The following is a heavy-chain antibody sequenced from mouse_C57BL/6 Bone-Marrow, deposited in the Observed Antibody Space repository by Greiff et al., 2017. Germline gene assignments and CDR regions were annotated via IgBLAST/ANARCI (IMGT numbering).Heavy chain of an antibody. CDR2: IRNKANNHAT. CDR1: GFTFSDAW. Sequence: EVKVIESGGGLVQPGGSMKLSCASSGFTFSDAWMDLVRQSPETGLEWVSVIRNKANNHATYYAESVKGRFTISRDDSKSSVYPQMNSLRAEDTGTYYCTVTTVVADYWGQGTTLTVSA. CDR3: TVTTVVADY. V-gene: IGHV6-6*01. J-gene: IGHJ2*01. D-gene: IGHD1-1*01.